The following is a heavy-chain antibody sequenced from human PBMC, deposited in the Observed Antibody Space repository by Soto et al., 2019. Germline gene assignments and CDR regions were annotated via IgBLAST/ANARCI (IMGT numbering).Heavy chain of an antibody. V-gene: IGHV3-30-3*01. J-gene: IGHJ4*02. D-gene: IGHD1-1*01. Sequence: QVQLVDSGGGVVQPGRSLRLSCAASGFTFSSHAMHWVRQAPGKGLEWVAFISYDGSNQHYADSVKGRFTISRDNSENTLYLHMNSLSGEDTAMYFCARDLGDWKFDYWGQGTLVTVSS. CDR1: GFTFSSHA. CDR2: ISYDGSNQ. CDR3: ARDLGDWKFDY.